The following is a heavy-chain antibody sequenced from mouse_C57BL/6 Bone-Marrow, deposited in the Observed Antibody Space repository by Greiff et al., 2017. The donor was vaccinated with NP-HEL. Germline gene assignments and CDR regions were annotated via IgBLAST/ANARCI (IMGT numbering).Heavy chain of an antibody. CDR2: IRDKANGYTT. J-gene: IGHJ3*01. D-gene: IGHD2-5*01. Sequence: EVQLVESGGGLVQPGGSLSLSCAASGFTFTDYYMSWVRQPPGKALEWLGFIRDKANGYTTEYSASVKGRFTISRDNSQSILYLQMNALRAEDSATYYCARFYSNSWFAYWGQGTLVTVSA. V-gene: IGHV7-3*01. CDR1: GFTFTDYY. CDR3: ARFYSNSWFAY.